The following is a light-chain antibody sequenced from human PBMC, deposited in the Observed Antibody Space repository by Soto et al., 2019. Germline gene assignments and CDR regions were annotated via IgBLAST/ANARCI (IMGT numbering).Light chain of an antibody. CDR2: TAA. Sequence: DIQMTQSPSSLSASIGDRVIITCRASQSINYYLNWYQQQPGKDPKLLVSTAASLRSGVPSRFSGSASGTDFALTISSLQPEDFATYYCQQSFTTPYTFGQGTRLEIK. V-gene: IGKV1-39*01. CDR3: QQSFTTPYT. CDR1: QSINYY. J-gene: IGKJ5*01.